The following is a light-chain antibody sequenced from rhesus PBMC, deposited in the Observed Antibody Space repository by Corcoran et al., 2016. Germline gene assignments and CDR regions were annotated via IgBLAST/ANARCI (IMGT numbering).Light chain of an antibody. CDR2: EVS. Sequence: QAALTQPRSVSGSPGRSVTISCTGTSSDSGGYHYVSWYQQHPGTAPKLMIYEVSKRPSGVSDRFSGSKSGNTASLTISGLQAEDEADYYCSSYAGSNTYIFGAGTRLTVL. J-gene: IGLJ1*01. CDR3: SSYAGSNTYI. CDR1: SSDSGGYHY. V-gene: IGLV2-32*02.